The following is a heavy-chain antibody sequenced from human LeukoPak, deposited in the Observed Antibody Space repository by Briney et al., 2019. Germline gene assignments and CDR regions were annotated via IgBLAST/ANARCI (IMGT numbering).Heavy chain of an antibody. CDR1: GGTFSSYA. CDR2: IFPIFATA. D-gene: IGHD1-26*01. V-gene: IGHV1-69*13. CDR3: ARESGSYEAYFDY. J-gene: IGHJ4*02. Sequence: SVKVSCKASGGTFSSYAISWVRQSPGQGLEWMGRIFPIFATANYAQKFQGRVTITADESTSTAYMELSSLRSEDTAVYYCARESGSYEAYFDYWGQGTLVTVSS.